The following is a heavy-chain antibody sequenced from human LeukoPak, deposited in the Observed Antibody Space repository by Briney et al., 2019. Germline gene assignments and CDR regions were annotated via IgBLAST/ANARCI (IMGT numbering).Heavy chain of an antibody. Sequence: SVKVSCKASGGTFSSCAISWVRQAPGQGPEWMGGIIPIFGTANYAQKFQGRVTITTDESTSTAYMELSSLRSEDTAVYYCARGERGATQSATSEWGQGTLVTVSS. V-gene: IGHV1-69*05. D-gene: IGHD3-10*01. CDR2: IIPIFGTA. J-gene: IGHJ4*02. CDR3: ARGERGATQSATSE. CDR1: GGTFSSCA.